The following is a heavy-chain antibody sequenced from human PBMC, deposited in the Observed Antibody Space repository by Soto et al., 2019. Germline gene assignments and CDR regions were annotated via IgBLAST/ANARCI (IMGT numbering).Heavy chain of an antibody. J-gene: IGHJ3*02. CDR2: ISSNGGST. V-gene: IGHV3-64*01. Sequence: GGSLRLSCAASGFTFSSYAMHWVRQAPGKGLEYVSAISSNGGSTYYANSVKGRFTISRDNSKNTLYLQMGSLRAEDMAVYYCARLPAPNDAFDIWGQGTMVTVSS. CDR3: ARLPAPNDAFDI. D-gene: IGHD2-2*01. CDR1: GFTFSSYA.